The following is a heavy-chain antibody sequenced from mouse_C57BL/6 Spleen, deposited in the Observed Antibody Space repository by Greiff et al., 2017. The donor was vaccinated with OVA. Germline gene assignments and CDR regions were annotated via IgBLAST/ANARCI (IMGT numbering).Heavy chain of an antibody. V-gene: IGHV1-52*01. Sequence: QVQLQQPGAELVRPGSSVKLSCKASGYPFTSYWLHWVKQRPIQGLEWIGNIDPSDSETHYNQKFKDKATLTVDKSSSTAYMQLSSLTSEDSAVYYCARGTTVVEEGFDYWGQGTTLTVSS. CDR1: GYPFTSYW. CDR3: ARGTTVVEEGFDY. J-gene: IGHJ2*01. D-gene: IGHD1-1*01. CDR2: IDPSDSET.